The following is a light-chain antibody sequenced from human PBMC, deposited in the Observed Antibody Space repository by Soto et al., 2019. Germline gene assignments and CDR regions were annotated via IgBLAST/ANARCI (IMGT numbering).Light chain of an antibody. V-gene: IGLV2-11*01. J-gene: IGLJ1*01. CDR2: DVT. Sequence: QSVLTQPRSVSGSPGQSVTISCTGTSSDVGGYNYVSWCQHHPGKAPKLMIYDVTKRPSGVRDRLSASKSGNTASLTISGLQAEDEADYYCCSYAGSYTYVFGTGNKVT. CDR3: CSYAGSYTYV. CDR1: SSDVGGYNY.